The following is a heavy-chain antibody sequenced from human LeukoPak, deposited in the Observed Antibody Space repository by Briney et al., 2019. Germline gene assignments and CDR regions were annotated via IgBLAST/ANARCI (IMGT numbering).Heavy chain of an antibody. CDR1: GFTFSDYY. CDR2: ISGVASDI. D-gene: IGHD1-26*01. J-gene: IGHJ6*02. V-gene: IGHV3-11*01. Sequence: PGGSLRLSCAASGFTFSDYYMTWIRQAPGKGLEWVSYISGVASDIYYADSVKGRFTISRDNAKKSVYLQMNSLRAEDTAVYYCARGGAQGMDVWGQGTTVTVPS. CDR3: ARGGAQGMDV.